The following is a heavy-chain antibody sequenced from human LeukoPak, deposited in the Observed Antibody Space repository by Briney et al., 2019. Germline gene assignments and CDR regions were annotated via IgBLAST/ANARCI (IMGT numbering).Heavy chain of an antibody. CDR2: VSDSSDV. CDR3: ARDGLHTAHFDY. Sequence: GGSLRLSCAASGFTFSTCTMNWVRQAPGKGLEWVSTVSDSSDVHYSDSVKGRFTISRDNARNSLYLQMNSLRDEDTAVYYCARDGLHTAHFDYWGQGTLVTGSS. V-gene: IGHV3-48*02. J-gene: IGHJ4*02. D-gene: IGHD5-18*01. CDR1: GFTFSTCT.